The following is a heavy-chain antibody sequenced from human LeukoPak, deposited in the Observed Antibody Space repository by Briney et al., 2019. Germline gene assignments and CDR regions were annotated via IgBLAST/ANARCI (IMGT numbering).Heavy chain of an antibody. CDR3: AREDYYGSGNYVAWGGAFDV. D-gene: IGHD3-10*01. V-gene: IGHV3-7*01. J-gene: IGHJ3*01. CDR1: GFGFSSYW. Sequence: PGGSLRLSCEASGFGFSSYWMTWVRQTPGKGLEWVANIKQDGSEKYYLDSAKGRFTISRDNAKISVYLQMNSLRAEDTAVYYCAREDYYGSGNYVAWGGAFDVWGQGTTVIVSS. CDR2: IKQDGSEK.